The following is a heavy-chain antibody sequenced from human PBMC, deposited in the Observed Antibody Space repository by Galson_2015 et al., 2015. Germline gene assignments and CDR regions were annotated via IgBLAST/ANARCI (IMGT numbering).Heavy chain of an antibody. CDR2: TYYRSKWYN. CDR1: GDSVSSHRAA. V-gene: IGHV6-1*01. Sequence: CAISGDSVSSHRAAWNWIRQSPSRGLEWLGRTYYRSKWYNDYAVSVKSRITINPDTSKNQFSLQLNSVTTEDTAVYFCARMMGSVLNLFDPWGQGTLVTVSS. D-gene: IGHD5/OR15-5a*01. CDR3: ARMMGSVLNLFDP. J-gene: IGHJ5*02.